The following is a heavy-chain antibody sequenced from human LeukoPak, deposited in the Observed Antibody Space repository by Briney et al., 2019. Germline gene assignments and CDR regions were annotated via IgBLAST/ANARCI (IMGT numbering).Heavy chain of an antibody. D-gene: IGHD5-18*01. V-gene: IGHV1-2*02. Sequence: ASVKVSCKASGYTFTGYYMHWVRQAPGQGLEWMGWINPNSGGTNYAQKFQGRVTMTRDTSISTAYMELSRLRSDDTAVYYCARTLYTRGYSYGRTLDYWGQGTLVTVSS. J-gene: IGHJ4*02. CDR1: GYTFTGYY. CDR3: ARTLYTRGYSYGRTLDY. CDR2: INPNSGGT.